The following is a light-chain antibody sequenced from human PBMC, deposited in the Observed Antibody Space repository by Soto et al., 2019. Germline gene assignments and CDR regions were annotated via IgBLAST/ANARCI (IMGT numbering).Light chain of an antibody. CDR3: QQLNDYPIT. CDR2: AAS. CDR1: QGISSY. Sequence: IQLTQSPTSLSAYVGDRVTITSRASQGISSYLAWYQQKPGKAPKLLISAASTLQSEVPSRFSGSGSGTDFTLTISSLQPADFATYYCQQLNDYPITFGQGTRLEIK. J-gene: IGKJ5*01. V-gene: IGKV1-9*01.